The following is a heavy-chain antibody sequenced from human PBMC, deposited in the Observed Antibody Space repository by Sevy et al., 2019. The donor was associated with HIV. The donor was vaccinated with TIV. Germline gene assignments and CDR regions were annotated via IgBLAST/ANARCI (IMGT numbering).Heavy chain of an antibody. CDR2: IYYTRST. CDR1: GDSISGYY. CDR3: ARGRPDYYYDMDV. Sequence: SETLSLTCNVSGDSISGYYWSWIRQPPGKGLEWIGYIYYTRSTNYNPSLKSRVTISKDTSKNQVSLKLSSVIVADTAVYYCARGRPDYYYDMDVWGQGTTVTLSS. J-gene: IGHJ6*02. V-gene: IGHV4-59*01.